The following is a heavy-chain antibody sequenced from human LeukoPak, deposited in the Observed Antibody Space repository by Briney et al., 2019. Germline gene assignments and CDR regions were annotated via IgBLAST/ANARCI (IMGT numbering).Heavy chain of an antibody. CDR2: ISAYNGNT. J-gene: IGHJ4*02. D-gene: IGHD3-22*01. V-gene: IGHV1-18*01. Sequence: ASVKVSRKASGYTFTSYDISWVRQAPGQGLEWMGRISAYNGNTNYAQKLQGRVTMTTDTPTRTAYMELRSLRSDDTAVYFCAREYYDYYEGFDYWGQGTLVTVSS. CDR3: AREYYDYYEGFDY. CDR1: GYTFTSYD.